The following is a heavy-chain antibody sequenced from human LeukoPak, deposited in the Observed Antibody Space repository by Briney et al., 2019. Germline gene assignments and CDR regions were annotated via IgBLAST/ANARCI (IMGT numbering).Heavy chain of an antibody. CDR3: AKDPYYDFWSGYYITGGWGDILTGYFAVGGHYGMDV. D-gene: IGHD3-3*01. V-gene: IGHV3-23*01. Sequence: GGSLRLSCAVSGVTLSSYAMSWARQAPGKGLEWVSGISSSGSGGNTYYADSVKGRFTISRDNSKNTLYLQMNSLRAEDTAVYYCAKDPYYDFWSGYYITGGWGDILTGYFAVGGHYGMDVWGQGTTVTVSS. CDR2: ISSSGSGGNT. J-gene: IGHJ6*02. CDR1: GVTLSSYA.